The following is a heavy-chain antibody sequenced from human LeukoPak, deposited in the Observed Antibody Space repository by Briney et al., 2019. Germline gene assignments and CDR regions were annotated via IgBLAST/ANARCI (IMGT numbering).Heavy chain of an antibody. V-gene: IGHV6-1*01. CDR1: GDSVSSNSAA. D-gene: IGHD2-2*01. Sequence: SQTLSLTCAISGDSVSSNSAAWNWIRQSPSRGLEWLGRTYYRSKWYNDYAVSVKSRITINPDTSKNQFSLQLNSVTPEDTAVYYCARDDLGVVVPAAKTLHSGYGGNPDPNAFDIWGQGTMVTVSS. J-gene: IGHJ3*02. CDR2: TYYRSKWYN. CDR3: ARDDLGVVVPAAKTLHSGYGGNPDPNAFDI.